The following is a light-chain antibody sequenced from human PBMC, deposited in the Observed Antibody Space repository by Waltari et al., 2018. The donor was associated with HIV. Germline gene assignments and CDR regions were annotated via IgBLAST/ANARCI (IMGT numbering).Light chain of an antibody. Sequence: DLQMTQSPSSLSASVGAGVTITCRASQDISNYLNWFQQRPGKAPNLLFFDASNLHTGVSSRFSGRGSGRDFSLTITNLQPDDSATYFCQQYDNFPLTFGGGTKVQIK. CDR1: QDISNY. CDR2: DAS. J-gene: IGKJ4*01. V-gene: IGKV1-33*01. CDR3: QQYDNFPLT.